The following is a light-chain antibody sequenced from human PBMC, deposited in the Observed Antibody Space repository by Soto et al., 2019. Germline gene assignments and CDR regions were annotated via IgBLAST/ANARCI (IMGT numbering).Light chain of an antibody. CDR1: SSDVGGYGF. V-gene: IGLV2-8*01. Sequence: QSALTQPPSASGSPGQSVTISCTGSSSDVGGYGFVSWYQLHPGEAPKLMIYEVSKRPSGVPDRFSGSKSGTTASLTVSGLQDNDEADYYCSSYADSNNYVFGTGTKLTVL. CDR2: EVS. CDR3: SSYADSNNYV. J-gene: IGLJ1*01.